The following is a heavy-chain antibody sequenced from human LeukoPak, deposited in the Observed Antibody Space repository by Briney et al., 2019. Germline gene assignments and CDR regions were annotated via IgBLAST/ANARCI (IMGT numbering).Heavy chain of an antibody. CDR3: ARESMTTLVIDY. V-gene: IGHV3-47*02. D-gene: IGHD4-23*01. J-gene: IGHJ4*02. CDR2: IGTGGDT. CDR1: GFAFSSYV. Sequence: GGSLRPSCAASGFAFSSYVLHWVRRAPGKGPEWVSAIGTGGDTYYADSVMGRFTISRDNAKKSLYLQMNSLIAEDMAVYYCARESMTTLVIDYWGQGTLVTVSS.